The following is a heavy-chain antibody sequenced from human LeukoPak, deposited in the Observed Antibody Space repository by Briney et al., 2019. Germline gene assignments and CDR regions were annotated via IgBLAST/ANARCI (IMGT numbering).Heavy chain of an antibody. V-gene: IGHV4-39*07. CDR2: IYYSGST. D-gene: IGHD3-22*01. CDR1: GGSISSSSYY. Sequence: SETLSLTCTVSGGSISSSSYYWGWIRQPPGKGLERIGSIYYSGSTYYNPSLKSRVTISVDTSKNQFSLKLSSVTAADTAVYYCARDQYYYDSSGPYWGQGTLVTVSS. CDR3: ARDQYYYDSSGPY. J-gene: IGHJ4*02.